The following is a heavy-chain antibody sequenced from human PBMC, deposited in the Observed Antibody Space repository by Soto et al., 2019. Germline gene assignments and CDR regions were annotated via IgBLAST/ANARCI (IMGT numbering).Heavy chain of an antibody. CDR3: TRGPPHYYDSSGYIDY. D-gene: IGHD3-22*01. CDR2: IRSKAYGGTT. J-gene: IGHJ4*02. CDR1: GFTFGDYA. V-gene: IGHV3-49*03. Sequence: GGTLRLSCTASGFTFGDYAMSWFRQAPGKGLEWVGFIRSKAYGGTTEYAASVKGRFTISRDDSKSIAYLQMNSLKTEDTAVYYCTRGPPHYYDSSGYIDYWGQGTLVTVSS.